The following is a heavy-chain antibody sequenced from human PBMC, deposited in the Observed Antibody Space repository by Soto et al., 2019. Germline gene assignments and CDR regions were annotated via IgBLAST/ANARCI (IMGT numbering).Heavy chain of an antibody. V-gene: IGHV3-72*01. D-gene: IGHD1-26*01. CDR1: GFTFSDHY. Sequence: EVQLVESGGGLVQPGGSLRLSCAASGFTFSDHYMDWVRQAPGKGLEWVGRSRNKANSYSTEYAASVKGRFTISRDESKNSLYLQRNSLKTEDTEVYYGARFSVRYTRGLDYWSQVSLVTVSS. CDR2: SRNKANSYST. J-gene: IGHJ4*02. CDR3: ARFSVRYTRGLDY.